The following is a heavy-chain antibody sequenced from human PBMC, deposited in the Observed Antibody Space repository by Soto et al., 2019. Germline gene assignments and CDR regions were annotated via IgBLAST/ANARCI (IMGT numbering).Heavy chain of an antibody. CDR2: INPNNGDT. Sequence: ASVKVSCKASGYTFTSYYIHWVRQAPGQGLEWMGWINPNNGDTASAQKFQGRVTMTRDTSISTAYLDLNWLRSDDTAVYFCARSLPPSRWFSFDYWGRGALVTVSS. D-gene: IGHD2-15*01. CDR1: GYTFTSYY. J-gene: IGHJ4*02. CDR3: ARSLPPSRWFSFDY. V-gene: IGHV1-2*02.